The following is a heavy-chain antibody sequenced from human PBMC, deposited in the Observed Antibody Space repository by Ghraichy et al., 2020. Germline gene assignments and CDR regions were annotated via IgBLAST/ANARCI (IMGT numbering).Heavy chain of an antibody. V-gene: IGHV1-18*01. CDR1: GYTFTSYG. CDR3: ARDLRGNYDFWSGYYKFDY. Sequence: ASVKVSCKASGYTFTSYGISWVRQAPGQGLEWMGWISAYNGNTNYAQKFQGRVTMTTDTSTNTAYMELRSLRSDDTAVYYCARDLRGNYDFWSGYYKFDYWGQGTLVTVSS. D-gene: IGHD3-3*01. J-gene: IGHJ4*02. CDR2: ISAYNGNT.